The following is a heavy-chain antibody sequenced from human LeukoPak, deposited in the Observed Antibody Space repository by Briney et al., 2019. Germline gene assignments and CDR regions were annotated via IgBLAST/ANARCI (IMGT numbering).Heavy chain of an antibody. CDR2: ICISSNKI. Sequence: GGSLRLSCAASGFTLRSYTMNWVRQAPGKGLEWFSSICISSNKIYYADSVKGRFIISRDNANTSVYLQMNSMRAEDTAVYYCARDRGYGDPPSWFDPWGQGHQVTVSS. V-gene: IGHV3-21*01. J-gene: IGHJ5*02. D-gene: IGHD5-12*01. CDR3: ARDRGYGDPPSWFDP. CDR1: GFTLRSYT.